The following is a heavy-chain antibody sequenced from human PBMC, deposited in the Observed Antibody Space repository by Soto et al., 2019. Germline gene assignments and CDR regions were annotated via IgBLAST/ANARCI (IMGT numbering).Heavy chain of an antibody. CDR2: IYYSGST. D-gene: IGHD2-15*01. V-gene: IGHV4-59*01. CDR1: GGSISSYY. CDR3: ARGAVYCSGGSCYSGYYYGMEV. J-gene: IGHJ6*02. Sequence: PSETLSLTCTVSGGSISSYYWSWIRQPPGKGLEWIGYIYYSGSTNYNPSLKSRVTISVDTSKNQFSLKLSSVTAADTAVYYCARGAVYCSGGSCYSGYYYGMEVWGQGTTVTVSS.